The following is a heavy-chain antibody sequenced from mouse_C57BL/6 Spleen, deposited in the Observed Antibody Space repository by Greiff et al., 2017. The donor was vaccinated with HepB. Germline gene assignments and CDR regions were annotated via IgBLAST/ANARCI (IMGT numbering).Heavy chain of an antibody. V-gene: IGHV1-61*01. Sequence: QVQLQQPGAELVRPGSSVKLSCKASGYTFTSYWMDWVKQRPGQGLEWIGNIYPSDSETHYNQKFKDKATLTVDKSSSTAYMQLSSLTSEDSAVYYCARWHYGYDGYCFDYWGQGTTLTVSS. CDR1: GYTFTSYW. CDR3: ARWHYGYDGYCFDY. J-gene: IGHJ2*01. CDR2: IYPSDSET. D-gene: IGHD2-2*01.